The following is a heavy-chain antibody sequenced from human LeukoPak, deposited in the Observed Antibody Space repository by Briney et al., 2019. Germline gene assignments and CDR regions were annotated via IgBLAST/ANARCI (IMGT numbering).Heavy chain of an antibody. J-gene: IGHJ3*02. D-gene: IGHD3-22*01. CDR2: IIPIFGTA. CDR3: ARVDSSGYYFDI. Sequence: ASVKVSCKASGYTFTSYGISWVRQAPGQGLEWMGGIIPIFGTANYAQKFQGRVTITADESTSTAYMGLSSLRSEDTAVYYCARVDSSGYYFDIWGQGTMVTVSS. CDR1: GYTFTSYG. V-gene: IGHV1-69*13.